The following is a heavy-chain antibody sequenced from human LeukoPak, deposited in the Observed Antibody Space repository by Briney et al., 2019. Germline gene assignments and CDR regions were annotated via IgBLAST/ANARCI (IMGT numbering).Heavy chain of an antibody. D-gene: IGHD4/OR15-4a*01. Sequence: GGSLRLSCAASGFIVSSNYMSWVRQAPGKGLEWVSVIYSDGGTYYADSVKGRFTISRDNSKNTLYLQMNSLRAEDTAVYYCARRAGAYSHPYDYWGQGTLVTVS. CDR1: GFIVSSNY. CDR3: ARRAGAYSHPYDY. J-gene: IGHJ4*02. CDR2: IYSDGGT. V-gene: IGHV3-53*01.